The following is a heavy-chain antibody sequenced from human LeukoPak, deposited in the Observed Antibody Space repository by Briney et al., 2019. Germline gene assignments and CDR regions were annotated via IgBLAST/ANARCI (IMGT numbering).Heavy chain of an antibody. CDR1: GYTFTSYG. CDR3: ASSYGDYDYYYYGMDV. V-gene: IGHV1-18*01. J-gene: IGHJ6*02. CDR2: ISAYNGNT. D-gene: IGHD4-17*01. Sequence: GASVKVSCKASGYTFTSYGISWVRQAPGQGLEWMGWISAYNGNTNYAQKLQGRVTMTTDTSTSTAYMELGSLRSDDTAVYYCASSYGDYDYYYYGMDVWGQGTTVTVSS.